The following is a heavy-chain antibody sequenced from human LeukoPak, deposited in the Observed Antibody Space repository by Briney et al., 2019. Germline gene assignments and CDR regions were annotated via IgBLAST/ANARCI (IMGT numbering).Heavy chain of an antibody. CDR1: GFTFSNAW. CDR2: IKSKTDVGTT. Sequence: PGGSLRLSCAASGFTFSNAWMNWVRQAPGKGLEWVGRIKSKTDVGTTDYAAPVKGRFTISRDDSKNTLYLQMNSLKTEDTAVYYCTTVNSLYRDMVRGVMVLWGQGTLVTVSS. CDR3: TTVNSLYRDMVRGVMVL. D-gene: IGHD3-10*01. J-gene: IGHJ4*02. V-gene: IGHV3-15*07.